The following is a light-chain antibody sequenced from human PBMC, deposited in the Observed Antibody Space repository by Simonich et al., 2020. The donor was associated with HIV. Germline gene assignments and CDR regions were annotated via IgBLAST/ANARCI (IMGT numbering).Light chain of an antibody. J-gene: IGKJ4*01. Sequence: DIVMTQSPDSLAVSLGDRATINCKSSQSVLYNSNNKNYLAWYQQKPGQPPKLLFYWASTRESGVPDRFSGSGSGTDVTLTISILQAEDVALYYCQQYYSTPLTFGGGTKVEI. CDR1: QSVLYNSNNKNY. V-gene: IGKV4-1*01. CDR3: QQYYSTPLT. CDR2: WAS.